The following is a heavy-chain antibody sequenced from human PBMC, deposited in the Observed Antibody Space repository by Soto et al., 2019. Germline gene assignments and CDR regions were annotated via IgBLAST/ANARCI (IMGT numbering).Heavy chain of an antibody. V-gene: IGHV3-23*01. Sequence: GGSLRLSCAASGFTFSSYAMTWVRQAPGKGLEWVSAISGSGGSTYYADSVKGRFTISRDTSKKTLYLQMNSLRAEDSAVYYCAKDLRDTSGYYYYIDYWGQGTLVTVSS. D-gene: IGHD3-22*01. CDR1: GFTFSSYA. CDR2: ISGSGGST. CDR3: AKDLRDTSGYYYYIDY. J-gene: IGHJ4*02.